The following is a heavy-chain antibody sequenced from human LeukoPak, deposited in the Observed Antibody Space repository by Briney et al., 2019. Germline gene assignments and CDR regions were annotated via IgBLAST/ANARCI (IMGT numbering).Heavy chain of an antibody. Sequence: ASVKVSCKASGYTFTSYYMHWVRQAPGQGLEWMGIINPSGGGTSYAQKFQGRVTMTRDTSTSTVYMELSSLRSEDTAVYYCARSDSSGYYFEPVDYWGQGTLVTVSS. CDR2: INPSGGGT. V-gene: IGHV1-46*01. J-gene: IGHJ4*02. CDR1: GYTFTSYY. D-gene: IGHD3-22*01. CDR3: ARSDSSGYYFEPVDY.